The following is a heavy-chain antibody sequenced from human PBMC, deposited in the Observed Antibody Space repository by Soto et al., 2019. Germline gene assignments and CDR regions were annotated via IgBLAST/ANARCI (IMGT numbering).Heavy chain of an antibody. CDR1: GYTFSRYY. Sequence: GASVKVSCKASGYTFSRYYMHWVRQAPGQGLEWMGIINPSGGSTSYAQKFQGRVTMTTDTSTSTAYMELRSLRSDDTAVYYCAREEILGYSYGGDFDYWG. V-gene: IGHV1-46*01. J-gene: IGHJ4*01. CDR3: AREEILGYSYGGDFDY. D-gene: IGHD5-18*01. CDR2: INPSGGST.